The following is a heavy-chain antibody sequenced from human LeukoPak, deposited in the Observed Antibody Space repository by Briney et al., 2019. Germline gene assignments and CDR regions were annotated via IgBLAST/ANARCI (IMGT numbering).Heavy chain of an antibody. J-gene: IGHJ4*02. CDR3: AIEQSPGYTSGWYYHY. CDR2: ISYDGNNK. CDR1: GFTFSSYG. D-gene: IGHD6-19*01. V-gene: IGHV3-30*03. Sequence: SGGSLRLSCAASGFTFSSYGMHWVRQAPGKGLEWVAVISYDGNNKFYTDSLKGRFTISRDNSENTLYLQMNSLRIEDTAVYYCAIEQSPGYTSGWYYHYWGQGTLVTVSS.